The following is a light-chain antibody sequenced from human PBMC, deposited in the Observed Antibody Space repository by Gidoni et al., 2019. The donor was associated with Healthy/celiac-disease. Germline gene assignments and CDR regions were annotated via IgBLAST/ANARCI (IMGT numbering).Light chain of an antibody. CDR3: CSYAGSSTWV. Sequence: QSSLTQPASVSGSPGQSLTISCTGTSSDVGSYKLVSWYQQHPGKAPKLMIYEGSKRPSGVSNRFSGSKSGNTDSLTISGLQAEEEAEYYCCSYAGSSTWVFGGGTKLTVL. V-gene: IGLV2-23*01. CDR1: SSDVGSYKL. J-gene: IGLJ3*02. CDR2: EGS.